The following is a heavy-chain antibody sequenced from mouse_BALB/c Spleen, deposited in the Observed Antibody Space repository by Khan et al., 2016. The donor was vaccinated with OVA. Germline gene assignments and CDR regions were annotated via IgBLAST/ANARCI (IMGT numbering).Heavy chain of an antibody. V-gene: IGHV1-77*01. CDR1: GYIFTDYI. Sequence: QIQLVQSGPELVKPGASVKMSCKASGYIFTDYIISWVKQRTGQGLEWIGEMYPGSGSTYYNEKFKGKATLTADKSSNTAYMQLSSLTSEDSAVYFCARFETTVADYWGQGTTLTVSS. D-gene: IGHD1-1*01. CDR3: ARFETTVADY. J-gene: IGHJ2*01. CDR2: MYPGSGST.